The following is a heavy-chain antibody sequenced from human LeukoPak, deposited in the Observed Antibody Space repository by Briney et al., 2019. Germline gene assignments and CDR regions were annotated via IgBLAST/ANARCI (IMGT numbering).Heavy chain of an antibody. J-gene: IGHJ4*02. CDR2: IKQDGSEK. CDR3: AKDGGYDSSGYYRHYFDY. Sequence: GGSLRLSCAASGFTFSSYWMSWVRQAPGKGLEWVANIKQDGSEKYYVDSVKGRFTISRDNAKNSLYLQMNSLRAEDTAVYYCAKDGGYDSSGYYRHYFDYWGQGTLVTVSS. V-gene: IGHV3-7*03. CDR1: GFTFSSYW. D-gene: IGHD3-22*01.